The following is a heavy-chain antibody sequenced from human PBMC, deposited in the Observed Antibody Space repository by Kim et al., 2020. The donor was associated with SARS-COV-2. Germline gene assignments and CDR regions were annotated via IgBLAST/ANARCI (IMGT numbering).Heavy chain of an antibody. CDR1: GYSFSNYG. D-gene: IGHD3-22*01. V-gene: IGHV1-18*01. CDR3: APYYDSNSYRGQWD. CDR2: INSNSGHT. Sequence: ASVKVSCKASGYSFSNYGLVWARQAPGQGLEWMGWINSNSGHTKYAQNVQGRVTLTTDTSTNTGYMELSSLRSDDTAVYYCAPYYDSNSYRGQWDWGQGTPVTVSS. J-gene: IGHJ4*01.